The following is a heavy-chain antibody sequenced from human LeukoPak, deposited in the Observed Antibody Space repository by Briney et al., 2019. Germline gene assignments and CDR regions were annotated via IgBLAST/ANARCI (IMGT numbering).Heavy chain of an antibody. CDR1: GITLSNHG. J-gene: IGHJ4*02. CDR3: AKRGVVIRVILVGFHKEAYYFDS. CDR2: ISDSGGRT. V-gene: IGHV3-23*01. Sequence: GSLRLSCSVSGITLSNHGMSWVGQAPGKGLEWVAGISDSGGRTNYADSVKGRFTISRDNPKNTLYLQMNSLRAEDTAVYFCAKRGVVIRVILVGFHKEAYYFDSWGQGALVTVSS. D-gene: IGHD3-22*01.